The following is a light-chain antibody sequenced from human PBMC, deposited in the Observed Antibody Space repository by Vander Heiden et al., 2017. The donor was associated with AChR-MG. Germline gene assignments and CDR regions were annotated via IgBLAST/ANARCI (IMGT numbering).Light chain of an antibody. CDR1: SSNIGAGYH. J-gene: IGLJ3*02. Sequence: QSVLTQPPSVSGAPGQRVTISCTGSSSNIGAGYHVHWYQQLPGTAPKLLTYGNNNRPSGIPDRFSGSKSGTSASLAITGLQAEDEADYYCQSYDSSLSGVVFGGGTKLTGL. CDR2: GNN. V-gene: IGLV1-40*01. CDR3: QSYDSSLSGVV.